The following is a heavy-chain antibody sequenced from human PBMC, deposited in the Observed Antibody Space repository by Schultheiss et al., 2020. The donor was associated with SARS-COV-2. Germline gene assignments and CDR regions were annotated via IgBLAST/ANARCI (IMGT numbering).Heavy chain of an antibody. V-gene: IGHV3-11*06. CDR3: ARDPGYCSSTSCYYYYYYMDV. J-gene: IGHJ6*03. CDR2: ISSSSSYT. Sequence: GGSLRLSCAASGFTFSDYYMSWIRQAPGKGLEWVSYISSSSSYTNYADSVKGRFTISRDNSKNTLYLQMNSLRAEDTAVYYCARDPGYCSSTSCYYYYYYMDVWGKGTTVTVSS. CDR1: GFTFSDYY. D-gene: IGHD2-2*01.